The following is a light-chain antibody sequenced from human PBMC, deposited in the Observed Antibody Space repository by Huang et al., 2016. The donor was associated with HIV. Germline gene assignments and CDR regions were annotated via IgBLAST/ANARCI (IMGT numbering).Light chain of an antibody. CDR2: GAS. V-gene: IGKV3-15*01. CDR1: QSFSSN. CDR3: QQYNNWPRT. Sequence: EIVMTQSPATLSVSPGERATLSCRASQSFSSNLAWYQQKPGQAPRLLIYGASTRATGSPARVSGSGSGTEFTLTISSLQSEDFAVYYCQQYNNWPRTFGQGTKVEIK. J-gene: IGKJ1*01.